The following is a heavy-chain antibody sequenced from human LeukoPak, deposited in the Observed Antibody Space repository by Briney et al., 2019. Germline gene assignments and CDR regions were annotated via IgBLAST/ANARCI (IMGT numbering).Heavy chain of an antibody. V-gene: IGHV3-69-1*01. D-gene: IGHD3-3*01. J-gene: IGHJ6*02. CDR3: ARPVHDFWSYMDV. Sequence: GGSLRLSCAASGFIFTNYFMSWVRQAPGKGLEWVSSISSSSYIYYADSVKGRFTISRDNAKNSLYLQMNSLRAEDTAVYYCARPVHDFWSYMDVWGQGTTVTVSS. CDR2: ISSSSYI. CDR1: GFIFTNYF.